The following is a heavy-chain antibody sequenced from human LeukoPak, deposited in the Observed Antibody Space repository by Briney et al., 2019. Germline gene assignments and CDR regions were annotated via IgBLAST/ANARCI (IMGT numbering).Heavy chain of an antibody. J-gene: IGHJ5*02. D-gene: IGHD2-2*01. CDR2: IYHSGST. CDR3: ARVQTRGYCSSTSCYFNWFDP. Sequence: SETLSLTCAVSGGSISSGGYSWSWIRQPPGKGLEWIGYIYHSGSTYYNPSLKSRVTISVDRSKNQFSLKLSSVTAAHTAVYYCARVQTRGYCSSTSCYFNWFDPWGQGTLVTVSS. V-gene: IGHV4-30-2*01. CDR1: GGSISSGGYS.